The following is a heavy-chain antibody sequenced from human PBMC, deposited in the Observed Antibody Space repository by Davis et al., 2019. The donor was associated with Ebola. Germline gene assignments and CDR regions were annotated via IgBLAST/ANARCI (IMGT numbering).Heavy chain of an antibody. D-gene: IGHD2-15*01. V-gene: IGHV3-64D*06. CDR3: VKGDGYCSGGSCYSEYFQH. J-gene: IGHJ1*01. CDR1: GFTFSSYA. CDR2: ISSNGGST. Sequence: GGSLRLSFAASGFTFSSYAMSWVRQAPGKGLEYVSAISSNGGSTYYADSVKGRFTISRDNSKNTLYLQMSSLRAEDTAVYYCVKGDGYCSGGSCYSEYFQHWGQGTLVTVSS.